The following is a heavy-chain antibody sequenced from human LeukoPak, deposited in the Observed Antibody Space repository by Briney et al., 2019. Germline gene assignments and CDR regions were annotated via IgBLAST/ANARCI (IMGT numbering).Heavy chain of an antibody. J-gene: IGHJ3*01. D-gene: IGHD6-6*01. CDR2: INSDGSEG. Sequence: PGGSLRLSCAGSGFTFSGFWMSWSRLAPGKGLEWVASINSDGSEGYYADVVKGRFTISRDNAKNSLYLQINSLRAEDTAVYYCARSSYSSSSSVWGQGTMVTVSS. CDR1: GFTFSGFW. V-gene: IGHV3-7*03. CDR3: ARSSYSSSSSV.